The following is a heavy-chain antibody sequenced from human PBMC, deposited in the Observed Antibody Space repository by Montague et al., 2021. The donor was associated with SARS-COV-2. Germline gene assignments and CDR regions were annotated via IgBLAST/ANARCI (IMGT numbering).Heavy chain of an antibody. CDR1: GGSISSFY. J-gene: IGHJ4*02. Sequence: SETLSLTCTVSGGSISSFYWSWFRQPPGKGLEWIGYISDSGSTNYNPSLTSRVTMSVDTSKNQFSLKANSVTAADTAVYYCARHYSATLPAVYWGQGTLVTVSS. CDR3: ARHYSATLPAVY. V-gene: IGHV4-59*08. CDR2: ISDSGST. D-gene: IGHD2-15*01.